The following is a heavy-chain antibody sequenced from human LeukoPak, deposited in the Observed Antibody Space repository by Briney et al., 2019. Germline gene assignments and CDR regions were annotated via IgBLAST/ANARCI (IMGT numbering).Heavy chain of an antibody. Sequence: PSETLSLTCTVSGGSISSYYWSWIRQPPGKGLEWIGYIYYSGSTNYNPSLKSRVTISVDTPKNQFSLKLSSVTAADPAVYYCARLAGGSGSYYIGYWGQGTLVTVSS. J-gene: IGHJ4*02. CDR3: ARLAGGSGSYYIGY. V-gene: IGHV4-59*08. CDR2: IYYSGST. D-gene: IGHD3-10*01. CDR1: GGSISSYY.